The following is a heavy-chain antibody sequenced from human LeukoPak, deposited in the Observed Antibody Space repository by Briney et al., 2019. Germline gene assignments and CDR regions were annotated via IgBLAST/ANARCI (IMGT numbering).Heavy chain of an antibody. D-gene: IGHD3-9*01. CDR1: GLTFNNYA. J-gene: IGHJ4*02. CDR3: AKGNDILTGYYHY. Sequence: GGSLRLSCAASGLTFNNYAMNWVRQAPGKGLEWVSVVSGSGGSTYYADSVKGRFAISRDNSKNTLYLQMNSLRAEDTAVYYCAKGNDILTGYYHYWGQGTLVTVSS. V-gene: IGHV3-23*01. CDR2: VSGSGGST.